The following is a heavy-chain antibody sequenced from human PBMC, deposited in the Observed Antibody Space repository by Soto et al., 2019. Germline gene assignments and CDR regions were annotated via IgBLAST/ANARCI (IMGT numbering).Heavy chain of an antibody. CDR1: GGSISSYY. J-gene: IGHJ4*02. Sequence: SETLSLTCTVSGGSISSYYWSWIRQPPGNELEWIGYIYYSGTTNYHPSLKSRVTISGDTSKNQFFLNLTSVTAADTAVYYCARILTGYYHFDSWGRGILVTVSS. D-gene: IGHD3-9*01. CDR2: IYYSGTT. V-gene: IGHV4-59*01. CDR3: ARILTGYYHFDS.